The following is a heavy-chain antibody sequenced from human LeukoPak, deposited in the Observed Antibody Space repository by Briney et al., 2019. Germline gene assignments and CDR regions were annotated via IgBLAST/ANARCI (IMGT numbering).Heavy chain of an antibody. CDR1: GFTFSGYW. J-gene: IGHJ5*02. CDR3: AKSDWFDP. V-gene: IGHV3-74*01. CDR2: IKGDGSST. Sequence: GGSLRLSCVASGFTFSGYWMHWVRQAPGKGLEWVSRIKGDGSSTSYADSVKGRFTISRDNAKNTLYLQMNSLRAEDTAVYYCAKSDWFDPWGQGTLVTVSS.